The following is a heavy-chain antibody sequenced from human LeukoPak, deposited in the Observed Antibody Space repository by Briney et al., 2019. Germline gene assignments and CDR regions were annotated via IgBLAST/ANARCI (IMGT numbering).Heavy chain of an antibody. J-gene: IGHJ4*02. CDR2: INPRGGTT. Sequence: ASVKVSCKASGYTFINYYIHWVRQAPGQRLEWMGMINPRGGTTTSAQRLQGRVTMTRDTSTSTVYMELSSLKSEDTALYYCAREPYSSSSMDYWGRGTLVTVSS. D-gene: IGHD6-6*01. CDR1: GYTFINYY. CDR3: AREPYSSSSMDY. V-gene: IGHV1-46*01.